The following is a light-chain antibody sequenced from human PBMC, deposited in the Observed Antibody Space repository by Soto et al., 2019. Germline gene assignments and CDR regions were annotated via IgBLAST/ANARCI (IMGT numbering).Light chain of an antibody. CDR2: DDS. Sequence: SYELTHPPSVSVAPGQTARITCGGNSIVSKSVHWYQQKPGQAPVLVVYDDSDRPSGIPERFSGSNSGNTATLTISRVEAGDEADYYCQVWDNSSDQGVFGGGTKLTVL. CDR3: QVWDNSSDQGV. V-gene: IGLV3-21*02. J-gene: IGLJ3*02. CDR1: SIVSKS.